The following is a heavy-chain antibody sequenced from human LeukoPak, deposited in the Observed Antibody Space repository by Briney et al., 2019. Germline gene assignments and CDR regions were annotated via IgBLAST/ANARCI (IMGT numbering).Heavy chain of an antibody. CDR3: ANRFYGSSFDY. Sequence: GGSLRLSCAASGFTFSSYGMTWVRQAPGKGLEWVSAISGSGSTTYYADSVKGRFTISRDNSKNTVYLQMNSLRAEDTAIYYCANRFYGSSFDYWGQGTLVTVSS. CDR2: ISGSGSTT. J-gene: IGHJ4*02. CDR1: GFTFSSYG. D-gene: IGHD6-13*01. V-gene: IGHV3-23*01.